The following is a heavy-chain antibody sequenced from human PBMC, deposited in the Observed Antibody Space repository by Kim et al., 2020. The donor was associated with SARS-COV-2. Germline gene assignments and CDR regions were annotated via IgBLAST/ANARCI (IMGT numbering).Heavy chain of an antibody. J-gene: IGHJ6*02. CDR2: IYYSGST. CDR3: ARGYCSGGSCYFGYYYGMDV. Sequence: SETLSLTCTVSGGSISSYYWSWIRQPPGKGLEWIGYIYYSGSTNYNPSLKSRVTISVDTSKNQFSLKLSSVTAADTAVYYCARGYCSGGSCYFGYYYGMDVWGQGTTVTVSS. D-gene: IGHD2-15*01. V-gene: IGHV4-59*01. CDR1: GGSISSYY.